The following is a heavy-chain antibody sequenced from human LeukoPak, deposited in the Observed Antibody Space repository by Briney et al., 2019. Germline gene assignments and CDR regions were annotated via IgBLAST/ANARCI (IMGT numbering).Heavy chain of an antibody. CDR1: GFTFSSYA. CDR2: ISGSGTNT. D-gene: IGHD6-13*01. J-gene: IGHJ4*02. V-gene: IGHV3-23*01. CDR3: AKSFGPVIAAAGTGAD. Sequence: GGSLRLSCAASGFTFSSYAMNWVCQAPGKGLEWVSIISGSGTNTYYADSVKGRFTISRDNSKNTLYLQMNSLRAEDTAVYYCAKSFGPVIAAAGTGADWGQGTLVTVPS.